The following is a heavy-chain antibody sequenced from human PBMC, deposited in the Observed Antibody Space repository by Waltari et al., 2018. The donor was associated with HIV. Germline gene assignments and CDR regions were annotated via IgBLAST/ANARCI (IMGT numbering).Heavy chain of an antibody. CDR3: AKGETGTTWIDY. D-gene: IGHD1-7*01. CDR2: ISYDGSNK. J-gene: IGHJ4*02. CDR1: GFPFRSYG. V-gene: IGHV3-30*18. Sequence: QVQLVESGGGVVQPGRSLRLSCAASGFPFRSYGIPWVRQAPGKGLEWVAVISYDGSNKYYADSVKGRFTISRDNSKNTLYLQMNSLRAEDTAVYYCAKGETGTTWIDYWGQGTLVTVSS.